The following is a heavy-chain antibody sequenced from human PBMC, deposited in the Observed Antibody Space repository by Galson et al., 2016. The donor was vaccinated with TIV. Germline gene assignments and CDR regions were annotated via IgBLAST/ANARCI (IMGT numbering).Heavy chain of an antibody. CDR1: GFTFSDFW. D-gene: IGHD3/OR15-3a*01. CDR2: INGDGSDV. Sequence: SLRLSCAASGFTFSDFWIHWVRQTPGRGPVWVSRINGDGSDVTYADSVKGRFTITRDNGKNTLYLQMHSLRVEDTAVYYCARAGDWLGVYGLDVWGQGTTVTVAS. CDR3: ARAGDWLGVYGLDV. V-gene: IGHV3-74*01. J-gene: IGHJ6*02.